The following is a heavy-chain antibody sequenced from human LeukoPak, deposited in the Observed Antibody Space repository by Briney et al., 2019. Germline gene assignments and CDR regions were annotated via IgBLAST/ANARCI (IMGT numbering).Heavy chain of an antibody. CDR3: ARDLGDWSTSQIDY. J-gene: IGHJ4*02. D-gene: IGHD3/OR15-3a*01. CDR1: GGSINTNS. CDR2: ITGSGEYT. V-gene: IGHV3-23*01. Sequence: ETLSLTCAVSGGSINTNSWWTWVRQSPGKGLEWVSAITGSGEYTYYADSVKGRFTISRDNSKSTLSLQMNSLRAEDTAIYYCARDLGDWSTSQIDYWGQGTLVAVSS.